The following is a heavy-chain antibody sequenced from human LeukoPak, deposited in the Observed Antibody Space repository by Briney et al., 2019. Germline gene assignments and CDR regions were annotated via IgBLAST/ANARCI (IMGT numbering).Heavy chain of an antibody. CDR2: IIPILGIA. CDR3: ASDSISSTGWYPDAFDI. D-gene: IGHD2-2*01. Sequence: ASVKVSCKASGGTFSSYTISWVRQAPGQGLEWMGRIIPILGIANYAQKFQGRVTITADKSTSTAYVELSSLRSEDTAVYYCASDSISSTGWYPDAFDIWGQGTMVTVSS. V-gene: IGHV1-69*02. J-gene: IGHJ3*02. CDR1: GGTFSSYT.